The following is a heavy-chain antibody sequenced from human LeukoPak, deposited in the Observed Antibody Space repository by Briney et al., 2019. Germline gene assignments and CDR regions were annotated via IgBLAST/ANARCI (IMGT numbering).Heavy chain of an antibody. J-gene: IGHJ4*02. CDR3: VSFYETY. V-gene: IGHV3-74*01. CDR1: GNYW. Sequence: GGSLRLSCAASGNYWMHWVRQAPGKGLVWVSHINSDGSWTSYADSVKGRFTISKDNAKDTVYLQMNGPRAEDTAVYYCVSFYETYWGRGTLVTVSS. D-gene: IGHD2/OR15-2a*01. CDR2: INSDGSWT.